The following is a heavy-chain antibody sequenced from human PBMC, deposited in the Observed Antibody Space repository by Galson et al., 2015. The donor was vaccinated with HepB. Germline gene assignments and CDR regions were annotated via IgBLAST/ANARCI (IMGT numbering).Heavy chain of an antibody. CDR1: GYTFTGYY. J-gene: IGHJ4*02. D-gene: IGHD3-3*01. Sequence: ASGYTFTGYYMHWVRQAPGQGLEWMGWINPNSGGTNYAQKFQGRVTMTRDTSISTAYMELSRLRSDDTAVYYCARTASRIFGVVIPPPSFDYWGQGTLVTVSS. CDR3: ARTASRIFGVVIPPPSFDY. V-gene: IGHV1-2*02. CDR2: INPNSGGT.